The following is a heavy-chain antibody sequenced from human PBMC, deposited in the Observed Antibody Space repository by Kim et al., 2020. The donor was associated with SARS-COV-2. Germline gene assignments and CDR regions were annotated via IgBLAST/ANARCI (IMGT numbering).Heavy chain of an antibody. CDR2: VRNKAYGATT. Sequence: GGSLRLSCSASGFTFSDYAMSWFRQAPGKGLEWLGFVRNKAYGATTQYAASVRCRLTISRDDSEGIAYLHMSSPKTEDTAVYYCTSGGGSGRYFFDYWG. D-gene: IGHD3-10*01. CDR3: TSGGGSGRYFFDY. V-gene: IGHV3-49*03. J-gene: IGHJ4*01. CDR1: GFTFSDYA.